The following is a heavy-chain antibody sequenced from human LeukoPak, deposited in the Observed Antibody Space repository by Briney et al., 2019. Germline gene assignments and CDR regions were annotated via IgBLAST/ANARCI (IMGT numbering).Heavy chain of an antibody. J-gene: IGHJ3*02. V-gene: IGHV3-21*01. CDR1: GFTFSSYA. CDR3: ARDRREYSGSPDDAFGI. CDR2: ISSSSSYI. D-gene: IGHD1-26*01. Sequence: GGSLRLSCAASGFTFSSYAMSWVRQAPGKGLEWVSSISSSSSYIYYADSVKGRFTISRDNAKNSLYLQMNSLRAEDTAVYYCARDRREYSGSPDDAFGIWGQGTMVTVSS.